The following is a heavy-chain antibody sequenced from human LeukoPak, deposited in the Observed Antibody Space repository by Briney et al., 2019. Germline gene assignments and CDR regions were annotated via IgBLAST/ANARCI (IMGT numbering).Heavy chain of an antibody. J-gene: IGHJ4*02. V-gene: IGHV3-66*01. D-gene: IGHD3-22*01. CDR2: IYSGGST. Sequence: LTGGSLRLSCAASGFTVSSNYMSWVRQAPGKGLDWVSVIYSGGSTYYTDSVKGRFTISRDNSKNTLYLQMNSLRAEDTAVYYCARGHDYDSSVAYWGPGTLVTVSS. CDR1: GFTVSSNY. CDR3: ARGHDYDSSVAY.